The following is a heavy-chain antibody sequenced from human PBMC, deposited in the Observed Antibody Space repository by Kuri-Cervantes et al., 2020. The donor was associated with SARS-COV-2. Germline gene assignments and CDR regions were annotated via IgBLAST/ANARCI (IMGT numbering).Heavy chain of an antibody. CDR2: IYSGGST. J-gene: IGHJ4*02. V-gene: IGHV3-53*04. D-gene: IGHD6-13*01. Sequence: GESLKISCAASGFTVSSNYMSWVRQAPGKGLEWVSVIYSGGSTYYADSVKGRFTISRHNSKNTLYLQMNGLRAEDTAVYYCARDTHSWFRYDHWGQGALVTGSS. CDR3: ARDTHSWFRYDH. CDR1: GFTVSSNY.